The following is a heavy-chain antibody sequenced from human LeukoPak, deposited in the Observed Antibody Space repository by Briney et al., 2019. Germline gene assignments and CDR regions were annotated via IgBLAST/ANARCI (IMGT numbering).Heavy chain of an antibody. CDR1: GFTFSSYS. CDR3: AKDSAIFGVVYGGTFDY. CDR2: ISYDGSNK. J-gene: IGHJ4*02. Sequence: GRSLRLSRAASGFTFSSYSMHWVRQAPGKGLEWVAVISYDGSNKYYADSVKGRLTISRDNSKNTLYLQMNSLRAEDTAVYYCAKDSAIFGVVYGGTFDYWGQGTLVTVSS. D-gene: IGHD3-3*01. V-gene: IGHV3-30*18.